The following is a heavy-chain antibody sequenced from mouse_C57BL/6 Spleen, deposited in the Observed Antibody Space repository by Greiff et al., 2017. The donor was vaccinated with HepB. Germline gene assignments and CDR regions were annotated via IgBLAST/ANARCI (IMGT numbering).Heavy chain of an antibody. D-gene: IGHD2-4*01. Sequence: VQLQQSGPELVKPGASVKIPCKASGYTFTDYNMDWVKQSHGKSLEWIGDINPNNGGTIYNQKFKGKASLTVDKSSSTAYMELRSLTSEDTAVYYCAREGIYYEYGGAFLDYWGQGTTLTVSS. CDR1: GYTFTDYN. CDR3: AREGIYYEYGGAFLDY. V-gene: IGHV1-18*01. J-gene: IGHJ2*01. CDR2: INPNNGGT.